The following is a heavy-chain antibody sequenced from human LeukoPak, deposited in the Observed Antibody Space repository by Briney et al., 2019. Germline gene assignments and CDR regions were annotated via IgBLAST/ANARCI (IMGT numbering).Heavy chain of an antibody. D-gene: IGHD2-2*01. CDR1: GFTFSSYA. J-gene: IGHJ4*02. V-gene: IGHV3-23*01. CDR3: AKLIVVVVPAATTPTDY. CDR2: ISGSGGST. Sequence: GGSLRLSCAASGFTFSSYAMSWVRQAPGKGLEWVSAISGSGGSTYYADSVKGRFTISRDNSKNTLYLQMNSLRAEDTAVYYCAKLIVVVVPAATTPTDYWGQGTLVTVSS.